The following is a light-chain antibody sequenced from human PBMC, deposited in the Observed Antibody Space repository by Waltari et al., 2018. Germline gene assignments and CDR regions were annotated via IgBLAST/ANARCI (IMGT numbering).Light chain of an antibody. CDR3: QTGGFGIWV. Sequence: QLLLTPSPSASASLGASVKLTCTLSSGHSSYAIACHPQQPDKGPRHLMKVHSDGSHIKGDGIPDRFSGSSSGAERYLTISSLQSEDEADYYCQTGGFGIWVFGGGTKLTVL. V-gene: IGLV4-69*01. J-gene: IGLJ3*02. CDR2: VHSDGSH. CDR1: SGHSSYA.